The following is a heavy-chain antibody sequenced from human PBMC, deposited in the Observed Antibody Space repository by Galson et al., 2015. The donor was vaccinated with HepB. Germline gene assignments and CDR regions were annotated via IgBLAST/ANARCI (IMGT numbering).Heavy chain of an antibody. Sequence: CAISGDSVSSNSAAWNWIRQSPSRGLEWLGRTYYRSKWYNDYAVSVKSRITINPDTSKNQFSLQLNSVTPEDTAVYYCARERGREQLPNWFDPWGQGTLVTVSS. V-gene: IGHV6-1*01. CDR3: ARERGREQLPNWFDP. J-gene: IGHJ5*02. D-gene: IGHD6-6*01. CDR1: GDSVSSNSAA. CDR2: TYYRSKWYN.